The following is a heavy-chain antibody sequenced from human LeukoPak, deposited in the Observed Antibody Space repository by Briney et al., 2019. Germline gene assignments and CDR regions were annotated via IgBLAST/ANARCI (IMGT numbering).Heavy chain of an antibody. CDR3: ARLRFPFDY. D-gene: IGHD3-3*01. J-gene: IGHJ4*02. CDR1: GFTFSGYA. Sequence: GGSLRLSCAASGFTFSGYAMNWVRQAPGRGLEWLSHISSTGGTIYYADSVKGRLTVSRDNAKNSLYLQMNSLRAEDTAVYYCARLRFPFDYWGQGTLVTVSS. CDR2: ISSTGGTI. V-gene: IGHV3-48*03.